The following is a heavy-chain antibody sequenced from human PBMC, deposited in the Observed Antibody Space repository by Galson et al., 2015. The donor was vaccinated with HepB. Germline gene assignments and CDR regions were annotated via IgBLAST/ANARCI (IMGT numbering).Heavy chain of an antibody. J-gene: IGHJ3*02. D-gene: IGHD3-22*01. Sequence: SVKVSCKASGYTFTSYGISWVRQAPGQGLEWMGWISAHNGNTNYAQKVQDRVTMTTGTSTSTAYMELRSLRSDDTAVYYCARDTYYYQTTGSDTWGQGTMVTVSS. CDR3: ARDTYYYQTTGSDT. CDR2: ISAHNGNT. V-gene: IGHV1-18*04. CDR1: GYTFTSYG.